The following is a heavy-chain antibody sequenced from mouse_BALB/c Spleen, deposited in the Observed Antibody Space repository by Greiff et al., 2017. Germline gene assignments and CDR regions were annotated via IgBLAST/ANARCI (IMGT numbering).Heavy chain of an antibody. Sequence: VQRVESGPGLVQPSQSLSITCTVSGFSLTSYGVHWVRQPPGKGLEWLVVIWSDGSTTYNSALKSRLSISKDNSKSQVFLKMNSLQTDDTAMYYCARHGGTPYYYAMDYGGQGTSVTVSS. D-gene: IGHD3-3*01. V-gene: IGHV2-6-1*01. CDR3: ARHGGTPYYYAMDY. J-gene: IGHJ4*01. CDR1: GFSLTSYG. CDR2: IWSDGST.